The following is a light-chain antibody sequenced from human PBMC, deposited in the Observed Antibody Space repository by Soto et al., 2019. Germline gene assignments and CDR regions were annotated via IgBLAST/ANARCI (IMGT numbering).Light chain of an antibody. J-gene: IGLJ2*01. V-gene: IGLV1-44*01. Sequence: QSVLTQPPSASGTAGQRVTISCSGSSSNIESNTVNWYQQLPGAAPKLLIYSNDQWPSGVPDRFSGSKSGTSASLAISGLQSEDEADYYCATWDDSLNGVVFGGGTKLTVL. CDR1: SSNIESNT. CDR2: SND. CDR3: ATWDDSLNGVV.